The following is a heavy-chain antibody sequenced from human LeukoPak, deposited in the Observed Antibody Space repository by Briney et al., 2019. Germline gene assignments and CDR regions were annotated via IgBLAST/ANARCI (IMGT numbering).Heavy chain of an antibody. D-gene: IGHD3-10*01. J-gene: IGHJ4*02. CDR1: GFTFSSYG. CDR3: ARDQPVRGVPDY. V-gene: IGHV3-33*01. CDR2: IWYDGSNK. Sequence: GRSLRLSCAASGFTFSSYGMHWVRQAPGKGLEWVAVIWYDGSNKYYADSVKGRFTISRENSKNTLYLQMNSLIAEDTAVYYCARDQPVRGVPDYWGQGTLVTVSS.